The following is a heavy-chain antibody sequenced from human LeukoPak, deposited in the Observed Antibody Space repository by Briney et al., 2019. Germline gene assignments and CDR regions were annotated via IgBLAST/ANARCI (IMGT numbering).Heavy chain of an antibody. Sequence: GGSLRLSCAASGFRFEDFGMSWVRQAQGKGLEWVSGINWNGGSRNYADSVKGRFTISRDSARNSLYLEMNSLRAEDTAVYYCAREVGGYWGQGTLVTVSS. J-gene: IGHJ4*02. CDR1: GFRFEDFG. V-gene: IGHV3-20*04. CDR2: INWNGGSR. CDR3: AREVGGY. D-gene: IGHD6-19*01.